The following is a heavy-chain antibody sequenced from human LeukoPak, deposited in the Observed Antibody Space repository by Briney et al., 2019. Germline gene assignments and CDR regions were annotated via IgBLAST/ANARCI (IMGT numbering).Heavy chain of an antibody. CDR1: GFTFSTYN. J-gene: IGHJ4*02. CDR3: AKSPSGYYFYFDY. D-gene: IGHD3-22*01. CDR2: ISSSSSYI. V-gene: IGHV3-21*01. Sequence: PGGSLRLSCAASGFTFSTYNMNWVRQAPGKGLEWVSSISSSSSYIYYADSVKGRFTISRDNAKNSLYLQMNSLRAEDTAVYYCAKSPSGYYFYFDYWGQGTLVTVSS.